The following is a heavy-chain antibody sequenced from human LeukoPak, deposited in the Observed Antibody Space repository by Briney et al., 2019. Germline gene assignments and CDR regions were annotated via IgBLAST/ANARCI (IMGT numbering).Heavy chain of an antibody. CDR2: INSDGSST. D-gene: IGHD6-13*01. Sequence: GGSLRLSCAASGFTFSSYWMHWVRQAPGKGLVWVSRINSDGSSTSYADSVKGRFTISRDNARNTLYLQMTSLRAEDTAVYYCARLGTATAALDSWGQGTLVTVSS. CDR3: ARLGTATAALDS. J-gene: IGHJ4*02. V-gene: IGHV3-74*01. CDR1: GFTFSSYW.